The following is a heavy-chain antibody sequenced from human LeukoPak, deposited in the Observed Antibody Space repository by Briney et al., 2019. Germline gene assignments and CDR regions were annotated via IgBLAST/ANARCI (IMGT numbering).Heavy chain of an antibody. D-gene: IGHD3-22*01. CDR1: GFSLSTSGMC. Sequence: SGPTLVNPTQTLTLTCTFSGFSLSTSGMCVSLIRQPPGKALEWLARIAWDEDKYYSTSLKTRLTNTKDTSENQVVLRMTSMDPVDTAIYYCARIRYYYDSSGYYSDIWGQGTMVTVSS. V-gene: IGHV2-70*11. CDR2: IAWDEDK. CDR3: ARIRYYYDSSGYYSDI. J-gene: IGHJ3*02.